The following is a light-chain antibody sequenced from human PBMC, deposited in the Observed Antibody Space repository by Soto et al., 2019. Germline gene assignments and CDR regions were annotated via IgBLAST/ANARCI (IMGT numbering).Light chain of an antibody. CDR2: EDT. V-gene: IGLV2-23*01. CDR3: CSYVAPSTNV. Sequence: QSALTQPASVSGSPGQSITISCTGTTSFVGSYNLVSWYQQHTGKAPQVLIYEDTKRPSGVSNRFSGSISGSTASLTISGLQAEDEADYYCCSYVAPSTNVFGTGTKLTVL. J-gene: IGLJ1*01. CDR1: TSFVGSYNL.